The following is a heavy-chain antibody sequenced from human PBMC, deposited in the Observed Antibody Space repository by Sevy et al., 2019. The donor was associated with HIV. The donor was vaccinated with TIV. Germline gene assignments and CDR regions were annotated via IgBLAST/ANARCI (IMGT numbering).Heavy chain of an antibody. CDR3: ATSRSGYFDGSGYYIY. CDR1: GYSFTSHW. D-gene: IGHD3-22*01. CDR2: IYPEDSET. V-gene: IGHV5-51*01. J-gene: IGHJ4*02. Sequence: GESLKISCQGSGYSFTSHWIGWVRHMPGKGLEWMGIIYPEDSETRYSPSFQGQVTFSADKSISTAYLQCSSLKASDTAMYYCATSRSGYFDGSGYYIYWGQGTLVTVSS.